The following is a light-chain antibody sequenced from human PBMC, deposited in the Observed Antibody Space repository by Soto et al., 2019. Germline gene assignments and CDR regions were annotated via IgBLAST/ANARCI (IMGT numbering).Light chain of an antibody. Sequence: EMVLTQSPGTLSLSPGERATLSCRASQSVSSSYLAWYQPKPGQAPRLRIYGASSRATGIPDRFSGSGSETDLTLTISRLEREDFAVDYWQQYGSSPRTFGGGTKVESK. CDR1: QSVSSSY. CDR2: GAS. CDR3: QQYGSSPRT. V-gene: IGKV3-20*01. J-gene: IGKJ4*01.